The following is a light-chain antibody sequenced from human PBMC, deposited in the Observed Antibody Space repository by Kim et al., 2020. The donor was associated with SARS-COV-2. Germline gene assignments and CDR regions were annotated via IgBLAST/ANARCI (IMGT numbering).Light chain of an antibody. J-gene: IGLJ2*01. CDR3: NSRGSNDNVL. Sequence: SSELTQDPAVSVALGQTVRITCQGDSLRSYYATWYQQRPGQAPMLVIYGKNNRPSGIPDRFSGSSSGDTASLTITGTQAGDEADYYCNSRGSNDNVLFGGGTQLTVL. V-gene: IGLV3-19*01. CDR1: SLRSYY. CDR2: GKN.